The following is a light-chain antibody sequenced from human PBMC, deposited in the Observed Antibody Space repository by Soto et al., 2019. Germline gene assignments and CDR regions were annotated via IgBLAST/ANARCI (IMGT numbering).Light chain of an antibody. CDR2: GAS. J-gene: IGKJ3*01. V-gene: IGKV3-20*01. Sequence: EIVLTQSPGTLSLSPGERATLSCRASQSFSSSYLAWYQQKPGQAPRLLIYGASSRATGIPDRFSGSGSGTDFTLTISILEPEDSAVYYCQYYGSSPVTFGPGTKVDIK. CDR3: QYYGSSPVT. CDR1: QSFSSSY.